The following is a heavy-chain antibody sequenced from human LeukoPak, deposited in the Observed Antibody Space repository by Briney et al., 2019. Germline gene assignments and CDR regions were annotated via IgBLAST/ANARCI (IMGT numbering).Heavy chain of an antibody. V-gene: IGHV5-51*01. CDR1: GYSFTIYC. Sequence: GESLKISCKVSGYSFTIYCIGWVRQMPGKGLEWMGIIYPGDSGPTYSPSFQGQVTISVDKSINTVYLQWSSLQASDTAMYYCGMSGDRVPLQDDVFDVWGQGTMVTVST. D-gene: IGHD1-26*01. CDR2: IYPGDSGP. J-gene: IGHJ3*01. CDR3: GMSGDRVPLQDDVFDV.